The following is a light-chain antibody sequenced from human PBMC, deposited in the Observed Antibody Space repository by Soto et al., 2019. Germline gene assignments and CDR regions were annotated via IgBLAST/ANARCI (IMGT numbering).Light chain of an antibody. CDR2: GAS. J-gene: IGKJ2*01. CDR1: QSVSSN. Sequence: EIVLTQSPGTLSLSPGERATLSCRASQSVSSNLAWYQQKPAQAPRLLIYGASRSATAIPARFSGSGSGADFSLTTSRLEPEEFVVYYGQQYGRSPYTFGQGTKLEIK. V-gene: IGKV3-20*01. CDR3: QQYGRSPYT.